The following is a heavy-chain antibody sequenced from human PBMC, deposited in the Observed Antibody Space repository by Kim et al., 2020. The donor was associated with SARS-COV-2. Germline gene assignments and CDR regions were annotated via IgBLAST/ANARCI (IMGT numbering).Heavy chain of an antibody. D-gene: IGHD2-15*01. CDR2: IYYSGST. V-gene: IGHV4-31*03. Sequence: SETLSLTCTVSGGSISSGGYYWSWIRQHPGKGLEWIGYIYYSGSTYYNPSLKSRVTISVDTSKNQFSLKLSSVTAADTAVYYCARAPGVVVAATHNAFDIWGQGTMVTVSS. J-gene: IGHJ3*02. CDR1: GGSISSGGYY. CDR3: ARAPGVVVAATHNAFDI.